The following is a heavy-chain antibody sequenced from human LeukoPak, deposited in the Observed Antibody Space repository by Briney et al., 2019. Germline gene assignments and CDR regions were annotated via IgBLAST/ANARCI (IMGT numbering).Heavy chain of an antibody. CDR3: ARDGYNLDAFDI. CDR1: GASTTSYY. D-gene: IGHD5-24*01. J-gene: IGHJ3*02. Sequence: SETLSLTCSVSGASTTSYYWNWIRQAPGKGLEWIGYIYSDGTTSYSPSLRSRVTISIDTSRNQFSLKLSSVTAADAAVYYCARDGYNLDAFDIWGQGTMVTVSS. CDR2: IYSDGTT. V-gene: IGHV4-59*01.